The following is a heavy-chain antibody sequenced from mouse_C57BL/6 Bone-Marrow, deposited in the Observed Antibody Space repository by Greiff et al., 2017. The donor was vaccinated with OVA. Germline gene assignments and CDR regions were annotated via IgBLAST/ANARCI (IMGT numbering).Heavy chain of an antibody. CDR2: IYPRSGNT. CDR3: AREGIYYGNAMDY. CDR1: GYTFTSYG. Sequence: VQLQQSGAELARPGASVKLSCKASGYTFTSYGISWVKQRTGQGLEWIGEIYPRSGNTYYNEKLKGKATLTADKSSSTAYMELRSLTSEDSAVYFCAREGIYYGNAMDYWGQGTSVTVSS. V-gene: IGHV1-81*01. J-gene: IGHJ4*01. D-gene: IGHD2-1*01.